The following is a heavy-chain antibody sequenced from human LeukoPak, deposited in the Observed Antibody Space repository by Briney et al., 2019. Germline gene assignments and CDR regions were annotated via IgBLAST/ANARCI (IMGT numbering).Heavy chain of an antibody. CDR2: IYPADSDI. D-gene: IGHD2-15*01. Sequence: GESLKISCRGSGYSINNYWIGWVRQMPGKGLEWMGIIYPADSDIRYSPSFQGQVTISADKSISTAYLQWSSLKASDTAMYYCAITDYCSGGSCYDDAFDIWGQGTMVTVSS. CDR1: GYSINNYW. V-gene: IGHV5-51*01. J-gene: IGHJ3*02. CDR3: AITDYCSGGSCYDDAFDI.